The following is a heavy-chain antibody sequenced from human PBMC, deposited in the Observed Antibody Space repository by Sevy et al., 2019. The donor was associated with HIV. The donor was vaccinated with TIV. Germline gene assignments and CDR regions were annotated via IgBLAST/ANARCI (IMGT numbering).Heavy chain of an antibody. CDR1: GFTFSSYW. Sequence: GGSLRLSCAASGFTFSSYWMNWVRQAPGKGLEWVANIKQEGSEKYYVDSVKGRFTISRDNAKNSMHLQMNSLRAEDTAVYYGARALAAAASYWGQGTLVTVSS. J-gene: IGHJ4*02. CDR2: IKQEGSEK. CDR3: ARALAAAASY. V-gene: IGHV3-7*01. D-gene: IGHD6-25*01.